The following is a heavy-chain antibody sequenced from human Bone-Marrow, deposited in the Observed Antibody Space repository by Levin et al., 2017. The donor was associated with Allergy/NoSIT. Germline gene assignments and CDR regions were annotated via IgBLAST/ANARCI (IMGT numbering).Heavy chain of an antibody. J-gene: IGHJ4*02. V-gene: IGHV4-59*01. CDR3: ARSANPSSSWPFDY. CDR2: IYYSGST. D-gene: IGHD6-13*01. Sequence: SETLSLTCTVSGGSISSYYWSWIRQPPGKGLEWIGYIYYSGSTDYNPSLKSRVTISVDTSKNQFSLKLSSVTAADTALYYCARSANPSSSWPFDYWGQGTLVTVSS. CDR1: GGSISSYY.